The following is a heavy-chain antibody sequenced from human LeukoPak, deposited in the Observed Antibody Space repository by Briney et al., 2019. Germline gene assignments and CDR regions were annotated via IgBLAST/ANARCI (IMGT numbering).Heavy chain of an antibody. J-gene: IGHJ6*04. CDR1: GSSISGYY. CDR2: LHPSGAT. CDR3: TRVSRIDYGGNPEGDV. V-gene: IGHV4-4*07. D-gene: IGHD4-23*01. Sequence: QVQLQESGSGLVKPSETVSLTCTVSGSSISGYYWNWIRQPAGKGLEWIGRLHPSGATNYNPSLKSRITMSLDTSKNQFSLKLSSVTTADTAVYYCTRVSRIDYGGNPEGDVWGKGTTVIVSS.